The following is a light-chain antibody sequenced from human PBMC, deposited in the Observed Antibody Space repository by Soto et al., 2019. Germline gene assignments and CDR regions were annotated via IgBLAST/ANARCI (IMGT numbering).Light chain of an antibody. CDR2: RDN. Sequence: QSVLTQPPSASGTPGQRVAISCSGDRSDIGSNPVNWYLHLPGAAPKLLIYRDNQRPSGVPDRFSGSKSGTSASLTISGLQSEDEADYFCSAWDDNIYGPVFGGGTKVTVL. CDR3: SAWDDNIYGPV. J-gene: IGLJ2*01. V-gene: IGLV1-44*01. CDR1: RSDIGSNP.